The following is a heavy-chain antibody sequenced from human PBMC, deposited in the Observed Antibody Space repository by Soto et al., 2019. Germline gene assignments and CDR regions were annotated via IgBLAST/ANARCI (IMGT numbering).Heavy chain of an antibody. CDR3: ARDRGSSWYIDY. CDR1: GFTFSSYG. J-gene: IGHJ4*02. Sequence: QVQLVASGGGVVQPGRSLRLSCAASGFTFSSYGMHWVRQAPGKGLEWVAVIWYDGSNKYYADSVKGRFTISRDNSKNTLYLQMNSLRAEDTAVYYCARDRGSSWYIDYWGQGTLVTVSS. V-gene: IGHV3-33*01. CDR2: IWYDGSNK. D-gene: IGHD6-13*01.